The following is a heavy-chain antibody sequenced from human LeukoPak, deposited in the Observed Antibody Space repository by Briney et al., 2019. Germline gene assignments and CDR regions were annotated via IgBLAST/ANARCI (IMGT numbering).Heavy chain of an antibody. V-gene: IGHV4-39*07. Sequence: SETLSLTCTVSGGSISSNNYYWGWIRQPPGKGLEWIGEINHSGSTNYNPSLKSRVTISVDTSKNQFSLKLSSVTAADTAVYYCARVADYDYVWGSYRPNQNRLAGSDYWGQGTLVTVSS. CDR3: ARVADYDYVWGSYRPNQNRLAGSDY. CDR2: INHSGST. J-gene: IGHJ4*02. D-gene: IGHD3-16*02. CDR1: GGSISSNNYY.